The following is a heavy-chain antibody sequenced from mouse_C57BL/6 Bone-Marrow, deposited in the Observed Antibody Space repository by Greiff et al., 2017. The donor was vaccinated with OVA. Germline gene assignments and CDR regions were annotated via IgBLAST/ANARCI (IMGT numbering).Heavy chain of an antibody. Sequence: EVKLVESGAELVRPGASVKLSCTASGFNIKDDYMHWVKQRPEQGLEWIGWIDPENGDTEYASKFQGKATITADTSSNTAYLQLSSLTSEDTAVYYCTTRGLPYAMDYWGQGTSVTVSS. CDR1: GFNIKDDY. J-gene: IGHJ4*01. V-gene: IGHV14-4*01. CDR2: IDPENGDT. D-gene: IGHD5-5*01. CDR3: TTRGLPYAMDY.